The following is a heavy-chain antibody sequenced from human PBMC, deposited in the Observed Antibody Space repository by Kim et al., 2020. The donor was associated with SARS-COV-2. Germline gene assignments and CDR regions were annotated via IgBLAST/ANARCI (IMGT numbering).Heavy chain of an antibody. CDR3: ARDNQPQYYFDY. Sequence: GGSLRLSCAASGFTFSSYGMHWVRQAPGKGLEWVAVISYDGSNKYYADSVKGRFTISRDNSKNTLYLQMNSLRAEDTAVYYCARDNQPQYYFDYWGQGTLVTVSS. CDR2: ISYDGSNK. CDR1: GFTFSSYG. J-gene: IGHJ4*02. V-gene: IGHV3-33*05.